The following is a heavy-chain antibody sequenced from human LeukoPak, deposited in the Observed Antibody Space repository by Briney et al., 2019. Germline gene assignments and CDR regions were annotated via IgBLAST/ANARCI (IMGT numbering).Heavy chain of an antibody. CDR1: GYTFTGYY. V-gene: IGHV1-2*02. Sequence: ASVKVSCKASGYTFTGYYMHWVRQAPGQGLEWMGWINPNSGGTNYAQKYQGRVTMTRDTSISTAYMKLSRLRSDDTAVYYCARFTSGYYGYFDYWGQGTLVTVSS. D-gene: IGHD3-22*01. J-gene: IGHJ4*02. CDR3: ARFTSGYYGYFDY. CDR2: INPNSGGT.